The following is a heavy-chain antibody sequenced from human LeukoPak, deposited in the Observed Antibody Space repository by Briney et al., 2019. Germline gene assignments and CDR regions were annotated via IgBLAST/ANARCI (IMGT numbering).Heavy chain of an antibody. D-gene: IGHD6-6*01. CDR3: ARSAYSSSFDY. CDR2: IYHSGST. Sequence: SETLSLTCTVSGYSISSDYYWGWIRQPPGKGLEWIGSIYHSGSTYYNPSLKSRVTISVDTSKNQFSLKLSSVTAADTAVYYCARSAYSSSFDYWGQGTLVTVSS. J-gene: IGHJ4*02. CDR1: GYSISSDYY. V-gene: IGHV4-38-2*02.